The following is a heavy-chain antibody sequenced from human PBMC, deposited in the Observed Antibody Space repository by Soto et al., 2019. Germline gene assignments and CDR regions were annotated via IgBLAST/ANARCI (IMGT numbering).Heavy chain of an antibody. D-gene: IGHD2-15*01. CDR1: GYTFSSHG. CDR3: AREGSYGWYDC. J-gene: IGHJ5*01. V-gene: IGHV1-18*01. Sequence: SVKVSCKASGYTFSSHGIIWVRQAPGQGLEWMGWISGYNGNTKYAQRFQGRVTMTTDTSTSTVYMDLRSLGSDDSAVYYCAREGSYGWYDCWGQGTLVTVSS. CDR2: ISGYNGNT.